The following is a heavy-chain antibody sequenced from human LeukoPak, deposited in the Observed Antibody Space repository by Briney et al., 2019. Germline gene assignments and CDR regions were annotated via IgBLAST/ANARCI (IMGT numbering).Heavy chain of an antibody. CDR2: LNWNGDST. D-gene: IGHD4-17*01. CDR1: GFTFEDYG. J-gene: IGHJ4*02. CDR3: ARGYGDYLY. Sequence: GGSLRLSCAAFGFTFEDYGMSWVRQPPGKGLEWLSALNWNGDSTGYADSVKGRFTISRDNAMNTLYLQMNSLRAEDTALYFCARGYGDYLYWGQGTLVTVSS. V-gene: IGHV3-20*04.